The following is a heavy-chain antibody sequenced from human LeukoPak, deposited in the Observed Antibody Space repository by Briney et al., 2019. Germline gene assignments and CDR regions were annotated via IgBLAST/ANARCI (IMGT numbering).Heavy chain of an antibody. V-gene: IGHV1-46*01. J-gene: IGHJ6*03. CDR3: ARGLSSGYYYYYYYMDV. Sequence: ASVKVSCKASGYTFTSYYMHWVRQAPGQGLEWMGIINPSGGSTSYAQKFQGRVTMTRDTSTSTVYMELSSLRSEDTAVYYCARGLSSGYYYYYYYMDVWGKGTTVTISS. CDR2: INPSGGST. CDR1: GYTFTSYY. D-gene: IGHD3-22*01.